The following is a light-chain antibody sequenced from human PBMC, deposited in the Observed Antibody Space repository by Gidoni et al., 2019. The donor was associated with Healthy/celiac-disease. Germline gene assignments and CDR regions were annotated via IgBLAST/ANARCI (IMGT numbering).Light chain of an antibody. J-gene: IGLJ2*01. V-gene: IGLV3-25*03. CDR3: QSADSSGTYVV. Sequence: SYALTQPPPVPVSPGQTARITCSGDALPKQYAYWYQQKPGQAPVLVIYKDSERPSGIPERFSGSSSGTTVTLTISGVQAEDEADYYCQSADSSGTYVVFGGGTKLTVL. CDR2: KDS. CDR1: ALPKQY.